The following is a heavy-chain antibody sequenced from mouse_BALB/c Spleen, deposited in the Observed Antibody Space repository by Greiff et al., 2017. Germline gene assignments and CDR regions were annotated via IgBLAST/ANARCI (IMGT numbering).Heavy chain of an antibody. D-gene: IGHD1-1*01. CDR3: ARYGDYGRPDAMDY. V-gene: IGHV3-8*02. Sequence: DVPLQESGPSLVKPSQTLSLTCSVTGDSITSVYRPWFRKFPGNKLEYMGYISYSGSTYYKPSLKSRISITRDTSKNQYYLQLNSVITEDTATYYCARYGDYGRPDAMDYWGQGSAVNGFS. CDR1: GDSITSVY. CDR2: ISYSGST. J-gene: IGHJ4*01.